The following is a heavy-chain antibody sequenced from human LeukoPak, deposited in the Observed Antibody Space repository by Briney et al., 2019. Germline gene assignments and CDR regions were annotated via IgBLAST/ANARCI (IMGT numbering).Heavy chain of an antibody. CDR1: GYTFTNYG. J-gene: IGHJ4*02. D-gene: IGHD3-3*01. CDR3: ARAPDDYDFWSGQFDY. V-gene: IGHV1-18*01. CDR2: ISAYSGNT. Sequence: ASVKDSCKASGYTFTNYGISWVRQPPGQGLEWMGLISAYSGNTNYAQNLQGRVTMTTDTSTSTTYIWLRSLRSDDTAVYYCARAPDDYDFWSGQFDYWGRGTLVTVSS.